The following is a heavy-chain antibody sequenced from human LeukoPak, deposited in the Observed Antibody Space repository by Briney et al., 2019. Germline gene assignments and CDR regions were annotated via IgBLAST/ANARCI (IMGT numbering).Heavy chain of an antibody. J-gene: IGHJ3*02. CDR3: ASSSGSYYPRAFDI. CDR1: GGSISSYY. Sequence: SETLSLTCTVSGGSISSYYWSWIRQPPGKGLEWIGYIYYSGSTNYNPSLKSRVTISVDTSKNQVSLKLSSVTAADTAVYYCASSSGSYYPRAFDIWGQGTMVTVSS. V-gene: IGHV4-59*01. D-gene: IGHD1-26*01. CDR2: IYYSGST.